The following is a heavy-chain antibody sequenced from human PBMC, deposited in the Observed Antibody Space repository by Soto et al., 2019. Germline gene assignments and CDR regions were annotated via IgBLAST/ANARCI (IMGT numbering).Heavy chain of an antibody. Sequence: KPSETLSLTCAVSGGSFSGYYWSWIRQPPGKGLEWIGEINHSGSTNYNPSLKSRVTISVDTSKNQFSLKLSSVTAADTAVYYCARGMRYYDFWSGYTPPLRFDYWCQGTLVTVSS. CDR3: ARGMRYYDFWSGYTPPLRFDY. J-gene: IGHJ4*02. CDR2: INHSGST. D-gene: IGHD3-3*01. CDR1: GGSFSGYY. V-gene: IGHV4-34*01.